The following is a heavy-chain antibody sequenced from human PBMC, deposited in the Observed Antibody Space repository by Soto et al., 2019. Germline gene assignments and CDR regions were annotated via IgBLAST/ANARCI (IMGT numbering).Heavy chain of an antibody. J-gene: IGHJ5*02. CDR3: ARGAGAVVGFDFWRSHNWLDP. V-gene: IGHV4-34*01. Sequence: ASETLSLTCDVYGRSFSGYYWNWIRQTPGKGLEWIGAINHSGNTHHNPSLKSRVILSLDMSKNQFSLNLTSVTAADTAVYYCARGAGAVVGFDFWRSHNWLDPWGQGTQVTVSS. D-gene: IGHD3-3*01. CDR1: GRSFSGYY. CDR2: INHSGNT.